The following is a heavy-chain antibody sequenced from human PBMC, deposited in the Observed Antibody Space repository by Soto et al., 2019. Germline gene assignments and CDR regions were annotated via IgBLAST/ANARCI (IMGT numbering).Heavy chain of an antibody. D-gene: IGHD5-12*01. CDR1: GGSISSGGYY. CDR3: ARGLTGRDGYNYYFDY. V-gene: IGHV4-31*03. CDR2: IYYSGST. J-gene: IGHJ4*02. Sequence: PSETLSLTCTVSGGSISSGGYYWSWIRQHPGKGLEWIGYIYYSGSTYYNPSLKSRVTISVDTSKNQFSLKLSSVTAADTAVYYCARGLTGRDGYNYYFDYWGQGTLVTVSS.